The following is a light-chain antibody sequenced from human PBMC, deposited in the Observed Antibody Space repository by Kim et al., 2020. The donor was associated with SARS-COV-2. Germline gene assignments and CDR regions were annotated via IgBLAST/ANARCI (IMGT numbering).Light chain of an antibody. CDR1: SSNIGRNT. J-gene: IGLJ2*01. CDR2: YNN. CDR3: AAWDDSLNGLV. V-gene: IGLV1-44*01. Sequence: VLTQPPSASGTPGQRVTISCSGSSSNIGRNTVNWYQQFPGTAPKLLIYYNNQRPSGVPDRFSGSKSGTSASLAISGLQSDDESDYYCAAWDDSLNGLVFGGGTQLTVL.